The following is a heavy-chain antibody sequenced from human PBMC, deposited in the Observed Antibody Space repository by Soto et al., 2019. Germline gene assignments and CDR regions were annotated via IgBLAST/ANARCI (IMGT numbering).Heavy chain of an antibody. CDR3: ARDLDYYGSGSRADYYYGMDV. D-gene: IGHD3-10*01. V-gene: IGHV3-30-3*01. Sequence: QVQLVESGGGVVQPGRSLRLSCAASGFTFSSYAMHWVRQAPGKGLEWVAVISYDGSNKYYADSVKGRFTISRDNSKNTLYLQMNSLRAEDTAVYYCARDLDYYGSGSRADYYYGMDVWGQGTTVTVSS. CDR2: ISYDGSNK. CDR1: GFTFSSYA. J-gene: IGHJ6*02.